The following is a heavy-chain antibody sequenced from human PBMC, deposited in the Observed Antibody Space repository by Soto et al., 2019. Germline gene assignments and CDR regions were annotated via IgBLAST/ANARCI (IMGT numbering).Heavy chain of an antibody. CDR2: IYYSGST. J-gene: IGHJ4*02. CDR1: GGSISSYY. Sequence: SETLSLTCTVSGGSISSYYWSWIRQPPGKGLEWIGYIYYSGSTNYNPSLKSRVTISVDTSKNQFSLKLSSVTAADTAVYYCARAAEITMVRGVIITEYYFDYWGQGTLVTVSS. V-gene: IGHV4-59*01. CDR3: ARAAEITMVRGVIITEYYFDY. D-gene: IGHD3-10*01.